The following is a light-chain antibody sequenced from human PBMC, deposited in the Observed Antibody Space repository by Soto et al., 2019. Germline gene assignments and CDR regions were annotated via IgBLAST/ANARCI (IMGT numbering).Light chain of an antibody. CDR3: QVWDSSSDHPRVV. J-gene: IGLJ2*01. Sequence: SYELTQPPSVSVAPGKTARITCGGNNIGSKSVHWYQQKPGQAPVLVIYYDSDRPSGIPERFSGSNSGNTATLTISRVEAGDEADYYCQVWDSSSDHPRVVFGRGTKVTVL. CDR1: NIGSKS. V-gene: IGLV3-21*04. CDR2: YDS.